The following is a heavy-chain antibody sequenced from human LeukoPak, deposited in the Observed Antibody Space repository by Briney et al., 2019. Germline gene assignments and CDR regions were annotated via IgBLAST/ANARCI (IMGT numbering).Heavy chain of an antibody. CDR1: GYSFTSYW. CDR3: ARQVMGIAASASGAFDI. D-gene: IGHD6-13*01. V-gene: IGHV5-51*01. Sequence: GESLKISCKGSGYSFTSYWIGWVRQMPGKGLEWMGIIYPGDSDTRYSPSFQGQVTISADKSISTAYLQWSSLKASDTAMYYCARQVMGIAASASGAFDIWGQGTMVTVSS. J-gene: IGHJ3*02. CDR2: IYPGDSDT.